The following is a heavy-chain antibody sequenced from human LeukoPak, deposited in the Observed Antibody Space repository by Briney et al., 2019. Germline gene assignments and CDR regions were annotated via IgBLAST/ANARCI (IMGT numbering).Heavy chain of an antibody. J-gene: IGHJ4*02. Sequence: GGSLRLSCAASGFTFSSYSMNWVRQAPGKGLEWASSISSSSSYIYYADSVKGRFTISRDNAKNSLYLQMNSLRAEDTAVYYCARDRSIAAASNWGQGTLVTVSS. CDR3: ARDRSIAAASN. CDR1: GFTFSSYS. D-gene: IGHD6-13*01. V-gene: IGHV3-21*01. CDR2: ISSSSSYI.